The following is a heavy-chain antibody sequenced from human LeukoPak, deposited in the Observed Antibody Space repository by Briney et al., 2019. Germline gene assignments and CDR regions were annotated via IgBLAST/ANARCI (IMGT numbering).Heavy chain of an antibody. J-gene: IGHJ3*02. Sequence: SQTLSLTCTVSGGSLSTYDYYWSWIRLHPGKDLDWIGYFSQSSTSYYTPSLRSRITISLDTSKNLFSLKLTSVTAADTAVYYCARESTYYYDNSGFDSAAFDIWGQGTMVTVSS. CDR2: FSQSSTS. CDR3: ARESTYYYDNSGFDSAAFDI. CDR1: GGSLSTYDYY. D-gene: IGHD3-22*01. V-gene: IGHV4-31*03.